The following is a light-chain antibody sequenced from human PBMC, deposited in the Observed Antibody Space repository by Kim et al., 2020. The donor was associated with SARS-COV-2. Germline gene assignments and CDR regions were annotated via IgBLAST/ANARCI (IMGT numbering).Light chain of an antibody. J-gene: IGLJ3*02. V-gene: IGLV4-69*01. CDR1: SGHSSYA. Sequence: QLVLTQSPSASASLGASVKLTCTLSSGHSSYAIAWHQQQPEKGPRYLMKVDSDGSHSKGDGIPNRFSGSSSGAERYLSISSLQSDDEADYYCQTWGSGMGVFGGGTKVTVL. CDR2: VDSDGSH. CDR3: QTWGSGMGV.